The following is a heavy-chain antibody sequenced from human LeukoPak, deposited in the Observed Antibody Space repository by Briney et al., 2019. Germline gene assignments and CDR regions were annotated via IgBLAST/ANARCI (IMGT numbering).Heavy chain of an antibody. V-gene: IGHV3-23*01. CDR1: GFTFSSYA. J-gene: IGHJ4*02. CDR2: ISGSGDST. Sequence: GGSLRLSCVVSGFTFSSYAMSWVRQAPGKGLEWVSGISGSGDSTYYADSVKGRFTISRDNAKNALYLQMNSLRAEDTALYYCARGLLVYYDSSGYYSNIEYWGQGTLVTVSS. D-gene: IGHD3-22*01. CDR3: ARGLLVYYDSSGYYSNIEY.